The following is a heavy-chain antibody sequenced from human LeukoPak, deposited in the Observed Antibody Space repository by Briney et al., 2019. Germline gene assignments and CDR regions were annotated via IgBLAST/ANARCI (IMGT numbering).Heavy chain of an antibody. CDR1: GFTFSNSA. V-gene: IGHV3-23*01. Sequence: GGSLRLSCAASGFTFSNSAMSWVRQAPGKRLEWVSSISGSGVNTYYADSVKGRFTIFRDNSKNTLYLQMNSLRAEDTAVYYCAKDRDYFYYDSSGYFDYWGQGTLVTVSS. D-gene: IGHD3-22*01. CDR3: AKDRDYFYYDSSGYFDY. CDR2: ISGSGVNT. J-gene: IGHJ4*02.